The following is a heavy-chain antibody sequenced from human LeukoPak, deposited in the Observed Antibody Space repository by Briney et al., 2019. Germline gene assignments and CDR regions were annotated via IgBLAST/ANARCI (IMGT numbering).Heavy chain of an antibody. CDR1: GYTFTSYD. CDR3: ARTSGWQYYFDY. Sequence: ASVTVSCTASGYTFTSYDINWVRQATGQGLEWMGWMNPNSGNTGYAQKFQGRVTMTRNTSISTAYMELNSLRSEDTAVYYCARTSGWQYYFDYWGQGTLVTVSS. D-gene: IGHD6-19*01. CDR2: MNPNSGNT. J-gene: IGHJ4*02. V-gene: IGHV1-8*01.